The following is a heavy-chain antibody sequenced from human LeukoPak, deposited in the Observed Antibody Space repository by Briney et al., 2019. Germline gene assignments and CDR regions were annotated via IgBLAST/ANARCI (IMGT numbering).Heavy chain of an antibody. CDR2: ISWDGGST. D-gene: IGHD6-13*01. J-gene: IGHJ2*01. CDR3: ARKAASCFDL. Sequence: GGSLRLSCAASGFTFDDYGMSWVRQAPGKGLEWVSLISWDGGSTYYADSVKGRFTISRDSATNFVYLQMNSLRVEDTAFYYCARKAASCFDLWGRGTLVTVSS. CDR1: GFTFDDYG. V-gene: IGHV3-20*04.